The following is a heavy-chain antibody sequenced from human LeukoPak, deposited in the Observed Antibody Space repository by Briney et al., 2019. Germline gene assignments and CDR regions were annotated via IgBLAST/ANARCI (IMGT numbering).Heavy chain of an antibody. D-gene: IGHD4-17*01. Sequence: SETLSLTCIVSGDSINNYYWSWIRQPPGKGLEWIGEINHSGSTNYNPSLKSRVTISVDTSKNQFSLKLSSVTAADTAVYYCARGTYGDYSFTYYYYYMDVWGKGTTVTVSS. CDR2: INHSGST. J-gene: IGHJ6*03. CDR1: GDSINNYY. V-gene: IGHV4-34*01. CDR3: ARGTYGDYSFTYYYYYMDV.